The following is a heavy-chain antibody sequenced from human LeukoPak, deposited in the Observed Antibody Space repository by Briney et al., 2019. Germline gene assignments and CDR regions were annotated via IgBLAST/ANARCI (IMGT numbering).Heavy chain of an antibody. CDR3: ATTVTSRYNWFDP. CDR2: INHSGST. J-gene: IGHJ5*02. CDR1: GGSFSGYY. D-gene: IGHD4-17*01. V-gene: IGHV4-34*01. Sequence: PSETLSLTCAVYGGSFSGYYWSWIRQPPGKGLEWIGEINHSGSTNYNPSLKSRVTISVDTSKNQFSLKLSSVTAADTAVYYCATTVTSRYNWFDPWGQGTLVTVSS.